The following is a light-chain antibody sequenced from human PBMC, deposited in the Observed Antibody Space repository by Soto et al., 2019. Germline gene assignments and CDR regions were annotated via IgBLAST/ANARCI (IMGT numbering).Light chain of an antibody. CDR3: QQYGSSPLT. J-gene: IGKJ5*01. CDR2: GAS. Sequence: EIELTQSPGTLSLSPGERATLSCRASQSVSSSYLAWYQQKPGQAPRLLIDGASSRATGIPDRFSGSGSGSDFTLIISRLEPEDFAVYYCQQYGSSPLTFGQGTRLEIK. CDR1: QSVSSSY. V-gene: IGKV3-20*01.